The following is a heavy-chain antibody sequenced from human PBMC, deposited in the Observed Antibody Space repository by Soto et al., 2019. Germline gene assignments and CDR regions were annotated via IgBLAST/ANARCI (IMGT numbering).Heavy chain of an antibody. J-gene: IGHJ6*02. V-gene: IGHV1-69*13. CDR1: GGAFSIYA. CDR3: ARDPRIAAAGDYYYYGMDV. CDR2: IIPIFGTA. Sequence: SVNVSCKAAGGAFSIYAISLVRQAPRQGLEWMGGIIPIFGTANYAQKFQGRVTITADESTSTAYMELSSLRSEDTAVYYCARDPRIAAAGDYYYYGMDVWGQGTTVTVSS. D-gene: IGHD6-13*01.